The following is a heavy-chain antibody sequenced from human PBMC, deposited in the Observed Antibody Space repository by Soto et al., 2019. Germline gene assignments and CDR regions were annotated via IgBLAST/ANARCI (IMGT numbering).Heavy chain of an antibody. Sequence: SETLSLTCAVSGSSISSSNWWSWVRQPPGKGLEWIGEIYHSGSTNYNPSLKSRVTMSVDKSKNQFSLMLSSVTAADTAVYYCARVSGSYYYGMDVWGQGTTVTVSS. CDR2: IYHSGST. D-gene: IGHD1-26*01. V-gene: IGHV4-4*02. CDR1: GSSISSSNW. J-gene: IGHJ6*02. CDR3: ARVSGSYYYGMDV.